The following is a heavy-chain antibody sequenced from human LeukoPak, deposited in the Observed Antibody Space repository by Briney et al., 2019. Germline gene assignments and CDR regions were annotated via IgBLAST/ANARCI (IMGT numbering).Heavy chain of an antibody. V-gene: IGHV1-69*13. D-gene: IGHD5-24*01. Sequence: SVKVSCKASGYTFTEYYMHWVRQAPGQGLEWMGGIIPIFGTANYAQKFQGRVTITADESTSTAYMELSSLRSEDTAVYYCATDEMATSDYWGQGTLVTVSS. CDR1: GYTFTEYY. J-gene: IGHJ4*02. CDR2: IIPIFGTA. CDR3: ATDEMATSDY.